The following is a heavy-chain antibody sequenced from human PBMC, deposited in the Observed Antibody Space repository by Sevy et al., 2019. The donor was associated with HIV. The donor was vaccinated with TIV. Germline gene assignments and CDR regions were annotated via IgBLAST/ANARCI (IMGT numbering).Heavy chain of an antibody. D-gene: IGHD3-10*01. V-gene: IGHV3-23*01. CDR2: ISGSGGST. Sequence: GESLKISCAASGFTFSSYAMSWVRQAPGKGLEWVSAISGSGGSTYYADSVKGRFTISRDNSKNTLYQQMNSLRAEDTAVYYCAKAPNGYYGSGREGYYFDYWGQGTLVTVSS. J-gene: IGHJ4*02. CDR1: GFTFSSYA. CDR3: AKAPNGYYGSGREGYYFDY.